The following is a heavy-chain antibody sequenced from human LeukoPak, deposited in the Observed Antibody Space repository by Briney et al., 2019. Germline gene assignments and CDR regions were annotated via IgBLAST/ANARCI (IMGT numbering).Heavy chain of an antibody. D-gene: IGHD3-10*01. V-gene: IGHV4-39*02. CDR2: INYSGNT. J-gene: IGHJ4*02. CDR3: AREENNYGSSPALDK. Sequence: PSETVSLTCTVSGGSNSRVGDYWGWIRQPPGKGLEWIGSINYSGNTYYTPSLKSRVTISVDTSKNQFSLKLRSVTAADTAVYYCAREENNYGSSPALDKWGQGTLVTVSS. CDR1: GGSNSRVGDY.